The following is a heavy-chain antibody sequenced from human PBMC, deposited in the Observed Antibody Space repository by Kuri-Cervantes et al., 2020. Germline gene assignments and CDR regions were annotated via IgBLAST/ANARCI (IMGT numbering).Heavy chain of an antibody. J-gene: IGHJ4*02. CDR2: ISYDGSNK. Sequence: GESLKISCAASGFTFSSYAMHWVRQAPGKGLEWVAVISYDGSNKYYADSVKGRFTISRDNSKNTLYLQMNSLGTEDTAIYYCTKGMLDGSGSYVDSHWGQGTLVTVSS. CDR1: GFTFSSYA. D-gene: IGHD3-10*01. CDR3: TKGMLDGSGSYVDSH. V-gene: IGHV3-30-3*01.